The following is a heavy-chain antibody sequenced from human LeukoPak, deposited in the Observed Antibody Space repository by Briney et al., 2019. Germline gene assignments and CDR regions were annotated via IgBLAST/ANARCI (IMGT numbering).Heavy chain of an antibody. D-gene: IGHD5-24*01. CDR2: IIPIFGTA. CDR3: ARDRLEMATISVSWFDP. Sequence: SVKVSCXASGGTFSSYAISWVRRAPGQGLEWMGRIIPIFGTANYAQKFQGRVTITTDESTSTAYMELSSLRSEDTAVYYCARDRLEMATISVSWFDPWGQGTLVTVSS. CDR1: GGTFSSYA. J-gene: IGHJ5*02. V-gene: IGHV1-69*05.